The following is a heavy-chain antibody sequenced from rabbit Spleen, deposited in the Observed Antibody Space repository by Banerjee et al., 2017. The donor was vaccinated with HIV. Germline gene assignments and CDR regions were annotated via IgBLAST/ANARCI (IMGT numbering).Heavy chain of an antibody. J-gene: IGHJ4*01. CDR3: ARDLLGVIGWNFGL. D-gene: IGHD1-1*01. Sequence: QEQLVESGGGLVKPGASLTLTCKASGVSFSSSSYMCWVRQAPGKGLEWIACIDTGSSGSTYYATWAKGRFTISRTSSTTVTLRMTSLTAADRATYFCARDLLGVIGWNFGLWGQGTLVTVS. CDR2: IDTGSSGST. CDR1: GVSFSSSSY. V-gene: IGHV1S45*01.